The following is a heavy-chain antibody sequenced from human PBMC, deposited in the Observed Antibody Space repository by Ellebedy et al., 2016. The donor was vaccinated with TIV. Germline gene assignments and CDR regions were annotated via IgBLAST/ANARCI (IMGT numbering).Heavy chain of an antibody. CDR2: IYYSGST. CDR1: GGSISSRSYF. V-gene: IGHV4-39*07. CDR3: ARDPFDIGVVLVATDAFHI. Sequence: MPSETLSLTCTVSGGSISSRSYFWGWIRQPPGKGLEWIGSIYYSGSTYYNSSLKSRVTISIDTAKNQFSLKLSSVTAAATAVYYCARDPFDIGVVLVATDAFHIWGQGTMVTVSS. D-gene: IGHD2-2*01. J-gene: IGHJ3*02.